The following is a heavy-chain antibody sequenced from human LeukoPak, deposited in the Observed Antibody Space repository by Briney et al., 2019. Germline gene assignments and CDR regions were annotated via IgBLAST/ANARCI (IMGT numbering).Heavy chain of an antibody. D-gene: IGHD6-13*01. CDR1: GFTFSSYW. CDR2: INSDGSST. J-gene: IGHJ4*02. Sequence: GGSLRLSCAASGFTFSSYWMHWVRQAPGKGLLWVSRINSDGSSTSYTDSVKGRFTISRDNAKNTLYLQMNSLRAEDTAVYYCARRIAAAAAPYYFDYWGQGTLVTVSS. V-gene: IGHV3-74*01. CDR3: ARRIAAAAAPYYFDY.